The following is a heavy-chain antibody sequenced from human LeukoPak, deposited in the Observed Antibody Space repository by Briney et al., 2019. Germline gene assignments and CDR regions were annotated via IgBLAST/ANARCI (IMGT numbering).Heavy chain of an antibody. D-gene: IGHD3-22*01. CDR1: GYTFTSYY. CDR3: ARAYYDSSGKYYYYYYMDV. J-gene: IGHJ6*03. V-gene: IGHV1-46*01. Sequence: ASVKVSCKASGYTFTSYYMHWVRQAPGQGLEWMGIINPSGGSTSYAQKFQGRVTMTRDMSTSTVYMELSSLRSEDTAVYYCARAYYDSSGKYYYYYYMDVWGKGTTVTVSS. CDR2: INPSGGST.